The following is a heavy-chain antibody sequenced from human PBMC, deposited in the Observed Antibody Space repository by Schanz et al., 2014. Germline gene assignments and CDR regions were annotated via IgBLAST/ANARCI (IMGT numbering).Heavy chain of an antibody. V-gene: IGHV3-23*01. CDR1: GFMFSSYG. CDR2: ISGSGGST. J-gene: IGHJ3*01. CDR3: TTDNGHFAFDF. Sequence: EVQLLESGGGLVQPGGSLRLSCAASGFMFSSYGMHWVRQIPGKGLEWVSAISGSGGSTYYADSVKGRFTISRDSSKNTLFLQMNSLETEDTAVYYCTTDNGHFAFDFWGQGTMVTVSS. D-gene: IGHD2-8*01.